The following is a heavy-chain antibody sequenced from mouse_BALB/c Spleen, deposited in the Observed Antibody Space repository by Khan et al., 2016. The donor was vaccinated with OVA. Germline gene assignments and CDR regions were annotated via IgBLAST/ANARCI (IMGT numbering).Heavy chain of an antibody. D-gene: IGHD2-10*02. CDR3: ARGYGNYVRYYLDY. CDR2: IDPYYGGA. J-gene: IGHJ2*01. V-gene: IGHV1S135*01. CDR1: GYSFTGYN. Sequence: EVQLQQSGPELEKPGASVKISCKASGYSFTGYNMNWVKQSNGKSLEWIGNIDPYYGGATYNQKFKGKATLTVEKSSSTAYMQLKSLTYEDSAVYYCARGYGNYVRYYLDYWGQGTTLTVSS.